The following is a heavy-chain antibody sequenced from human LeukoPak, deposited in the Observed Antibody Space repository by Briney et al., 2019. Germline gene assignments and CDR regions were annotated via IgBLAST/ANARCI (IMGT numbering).Heavy chain of an antibody. CDR3: VKDMIPDGHNSLDY. D-gene: IGHD5-24*01. CDR1: GFTFSSYG. V-gene: IGHV3-33*06. Sequence: GRSLRLSCAASGFTFSSYGMHWVRQAPGKGLEWVAVIWYDGSNKYYADSVKGRFTISRDNSKNTLYLQMNSLRAEDTAIYYCVKDMIPDGHNSLDYWGQGIPVTVSS. CDR2: IWYDGSNK. J-gene: IGHJ4*02.